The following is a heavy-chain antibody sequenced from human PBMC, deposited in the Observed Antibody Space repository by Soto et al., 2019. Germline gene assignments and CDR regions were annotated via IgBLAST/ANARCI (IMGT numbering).Heavy chain of an antibody. V-gene: IGHV1-58*01. CDR3: AKTPLTILPGIFWFDP. CDR2: IVVGSGNT. Sequence: SVKVSCKASGFTFTSSAVQWVRQARGQRLEWIGWIVVGSGNTNYAQKFQERVTITRDMSTSTAYMELSSLRSEDTALYYYAKTPLTILPGIFWFDPWGQGTLVTVSS. CDR1: GFTFTSSA. D-gene: IGHD3-3*01. J-gene: IGHJ5*02.